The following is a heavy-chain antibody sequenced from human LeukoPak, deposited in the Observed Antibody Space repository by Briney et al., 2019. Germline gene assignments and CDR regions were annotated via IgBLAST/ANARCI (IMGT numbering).Heavy chain of an antibody. J-gene: IGHJ4*02. CDR1: GYTFTSYG. Sequence: ASVKVSRKASGYTFTSYGISWVRQAPGQGLEWMGWVSAYADNTNYVQKLQGRVTMTTDTSTSTAYMELRSLRSDDTAVYYCARDCIGCHGFDYWGQGTLVTVSS. CDR3: ARDCIGCHGFDY. V-gene: IGHV1-18*01. D-gene: IGHD2-15*01. CDR2: VSAYADNT.